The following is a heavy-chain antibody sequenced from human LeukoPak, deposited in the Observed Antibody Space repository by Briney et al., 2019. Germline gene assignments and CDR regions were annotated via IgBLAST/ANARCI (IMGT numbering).Heavy chain of an antibody. J-gene: IGHJ6*02. D-gene: IGHD2-2*01. CDR1: GFTFSSYW. CDR2: INSDGSST. Sequence: GGSLRLSGAASGFTFSSYWMHWVRQAPGKGLVWVSRINSDGSSTSYADSVKGRFTISRDNAKNTLYLQMNSLRAEDTAVYYCARSGGRDIVVVPAAMSYYYGMDVWGQGTTVTVSS. V-gene: IGHV3-74*01. CDR3: ARSGGRDIVVVPAAMSYYYGMDV.